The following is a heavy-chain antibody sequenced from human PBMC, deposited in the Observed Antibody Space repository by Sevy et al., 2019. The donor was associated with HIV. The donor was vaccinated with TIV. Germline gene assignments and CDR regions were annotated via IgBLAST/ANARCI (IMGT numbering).Heavy chain of an antibody. CDR2: IQYGGRNT. V-gene: IGHV3-30*02. CDR3: AKNTAAVGTGGFDY. D-gene: IGHD6-13*01. J-gene: IGHJ4*02. CDR1: GFTFSYSG. Sequence: GGSLRLSCTTSGFTFSYSGMHWVRQAPGKGLEWVTFIQYGGRNTHYADSVKGRFTISRDNSKNTLYLQMNSLRGDDTAVYYCAKNTAAVGTGGFDYWGQGALVTVSS.